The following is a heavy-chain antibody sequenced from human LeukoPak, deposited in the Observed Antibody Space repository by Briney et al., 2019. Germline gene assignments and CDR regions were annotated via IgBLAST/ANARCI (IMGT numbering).Heavy chain of an antibody. Sequence: SETLSLTCTVSGGSISSYYWSWIRQPPGKGLEWIGYIYYSGSTYYNPSLKSRVTISVDTSKNQFSLKLSSVTAADTAVYYCAGQSIAAINWFDPWGQGTLVTVSS. CDR1: GGSISSYY. V-gene: IGHV4-59*04. J-gene: IGHJ5*02. D-gene: IGHD6-6*01. CDR2: IYYSGST. CDR3: AGQSIAAINWFDP.